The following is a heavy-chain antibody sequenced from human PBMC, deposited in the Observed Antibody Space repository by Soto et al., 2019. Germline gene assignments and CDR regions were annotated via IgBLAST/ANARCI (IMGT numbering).Heavy chain of an antibody. Sequence: GGSLRLCCAASGFTVSSNYMSWVRQAPGKGLEWVSRINSDGSSTSYADSVKGRFTISRDNAKNTLYLQMNSLRAEDTAVYYCLRSQGDGYNKPFDYRAQRTLDTGSS. CDR2: INSDGSST. V-gene: IGHV3-74*01. D-gene: IGHD5-12*01. CDR3: LRSQGDGYNKPFDY. CDR1: GFTVSSNY. J-gene: IGHJ4*02.